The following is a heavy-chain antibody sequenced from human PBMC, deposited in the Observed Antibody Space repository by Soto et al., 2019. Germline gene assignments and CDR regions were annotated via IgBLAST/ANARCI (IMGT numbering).Heavy chain of an antibody. J-gene: IGHJ6*02. CDR1: GGTFSSYA. D-gene: IGHD1-26*01. Sequence: QVQLVQSGAEVKKPGSSVKVSCKASGGTFSSYAISWVRQAPGQGLEWMGGIIPIFGTANYAQKFQGRVTIPADEATSTADMELSSLRSEDTAVYYCARAGGARLYYYYGMDVWGQGTTVTVSS. CDR3: ARAGGARLYYYYGMDV. V-gene: IGHV1-69*12. CDR2: IIPIFGTA.